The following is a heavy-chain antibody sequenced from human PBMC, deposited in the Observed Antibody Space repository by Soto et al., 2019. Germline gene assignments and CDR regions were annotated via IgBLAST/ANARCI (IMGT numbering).Heavy chain of an antibody. CDR2: IFPPDSDT. V-gene: IGHV5-51*01. D-gene: IGHD1-1*01. CDR1: GYSFTSYW. Sequence: PGESLKISCKGSGYSFTSYWIGWVRQMPGKGLEWMGIIFPPDSDTKYSPSFQGQVTISVDKSINTAYLQWSSLRASDTAMYYCARHERDEDDTRRPDPWGQGTLVTVSS. CDR3: ARHERDEDDTRRPDP. J-gene: IGHJ5*02.